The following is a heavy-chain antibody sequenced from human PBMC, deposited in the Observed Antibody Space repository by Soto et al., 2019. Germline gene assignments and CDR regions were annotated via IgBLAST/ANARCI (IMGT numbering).Heavy chain of an antibody. J-gene: IGHJ5*02. D-gene: IGHD3-10*01. CDR1: GFNFNIYA. CDR3: AKPITAGGSNS. Sequence: EARILESGGGLAQPGGSLKISCTASGFNFNIYAMSWVRQAPGKGLEWVSGISASATQTYYAESVKGRFAISRDNSKSTLYLQLDSLTPDDTARYYCAKPITAGGSNSWGPGTLVHVSS. V-gene: IGHV3-23*01. CDR2: ISASATQT.